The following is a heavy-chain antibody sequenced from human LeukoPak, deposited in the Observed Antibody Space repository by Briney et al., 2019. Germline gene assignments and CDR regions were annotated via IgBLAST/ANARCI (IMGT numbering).Heavy chain of an antibody. V-gene: IGHV1-24*01. CDR3: ATAIGGVVVTAHFTY. J-gene: IGHJ4*02. D-gene: IGHD2-21*02. Sequence: ASVKLSCKVSGYTLSELSLHWVRQPPGKGLGWMGGFDPEDGETIYAQKFQGRLTMTEDTSTDTAYMELSSLRSEDTAVFYCATAIGGVVVTAHFTYWGQGTLVTVSS. CDR2: FDPEDGET. CDR1: GYTLSELS.